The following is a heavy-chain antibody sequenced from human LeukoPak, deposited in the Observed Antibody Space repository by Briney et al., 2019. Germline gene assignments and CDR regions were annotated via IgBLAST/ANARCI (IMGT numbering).Heavy chain of an antibody. V-gene: IGHV3-21*01. J-gene: IGHJ6*03. CDR1: GFTFSSYN. CDR2: ITSSSNYI. Sequence: PGGSLRLSCAASGFTFSSYNMNWVRQAPGKGLEWVSSITSSSNYIYYADSVKGRFTISRDNAKNSVYLQMNSLRAEDTAVYYCVRDYSLVVRGVNYYFHMDVWGKGTTVTISS. CDR3: VRDYSLVVRGVNYYFHMDV. D-gene: IGHD3-10*01.